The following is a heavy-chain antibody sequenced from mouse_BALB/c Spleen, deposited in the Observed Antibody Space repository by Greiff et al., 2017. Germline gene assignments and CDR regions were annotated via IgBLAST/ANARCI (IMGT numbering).Heavy chain of an antibody. J-gene: IGHJ1*01. Sequence: QVTLKVSGPGILQPSQTLSLTCSFSGFSLSTSGMGVSWIRQPSGKGLEWLAHIYWDDDKRYNPSLKSRLTISKDTSRNQVFLKITSVDTADTATYYCARRDGYWYFDVWGAGTTVTVSS. V-gene: IGHV8-12*01. CDR1: GFSLSTSGMG. CDR3: ARRDGYWYFDV. CDR2: IYWDDDK.